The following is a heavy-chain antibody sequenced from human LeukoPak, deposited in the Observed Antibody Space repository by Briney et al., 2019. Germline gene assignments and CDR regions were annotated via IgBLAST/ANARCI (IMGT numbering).Heavy chain of an antibody. J-gene: IGHJ4*02. V-gene: IGHV1-2*02. Sequence: SVKVSCKASGYTFTGYYMHWVRQAPGQGLEWMGWINPNSGGTNYAQKFQGRVTMIRDTSISTAYMELSRLRSDDTAVYYCARGRAVAGKTYYFDYWGQGTLVTVSS. CDR2: INPNSGGT. CDR1: GYTFTGYY. D-gene: IGHD6-19*01. CDR3: ARGRAVAGKTYYFDY.